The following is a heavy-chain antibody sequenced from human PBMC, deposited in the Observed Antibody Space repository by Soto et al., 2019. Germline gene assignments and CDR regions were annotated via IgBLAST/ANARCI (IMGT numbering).Heavy chain of an antibody. CDR2: ISGSGGST. CDR3: AKELLGYCSGGSCYSGAFDI. V-gene: IGHV3-23*01. J-gene: IGHJ3*02. CDR1: GFTFTTTC. D-gene: IGHD2-15*01. Sequence: GGSLRLSCAASGFTFTTTCMNWARQAPGKGLEWVSAISGSGGSTYYADSVKGRFTISRDNSKNTLYLQMNSLRAEDTAVYYCAKELLGYCSGGSCYSGAFDIWGQGTMVTVSS.